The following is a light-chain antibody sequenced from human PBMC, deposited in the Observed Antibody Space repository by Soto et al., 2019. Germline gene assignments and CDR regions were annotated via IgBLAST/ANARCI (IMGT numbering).Light chain of an antibody. CDR3: AAWDDSRNGPQ. J-gene: IGLJ3*02. Sequence: QSALTQPPSVSGTPGQRVSISCSGDRSTFANNYVHWYQQVPGAAPKLLMYRTDQRPSGVPERFSGSKSGTSASLTISGLRPEDEAQDYCAAWDDSRNGPQFGGGTKLTVL. CDR1: RSTFANNY. CDR2: RTD. V-gene: IGLV1-47*01.